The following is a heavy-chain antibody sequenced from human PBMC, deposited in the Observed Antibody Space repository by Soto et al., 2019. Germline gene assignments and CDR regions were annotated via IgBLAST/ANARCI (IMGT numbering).Heavy chain of an antibody. CDR3: ARDPEVAVYCSSTSCPFGYYYYGMDV. CDR1: GFTFSSYG. V-gene: IGHV3-33*01. J-gene: IGHJ6*02. CDR2: IWYDGSNK. D-gene: IGHD2-2*01. Sequence: GGSLRLSCAASGFTFSSYGMHWVRQAPGKGLEWVAVIWYDGSNKYYADSVKGRFTISRDNSKNTLYLQMNSLRAEDTAVYYCARDPEVAVYCSSTSCPFGYYYYGMDVWGQGTTVTVSS.